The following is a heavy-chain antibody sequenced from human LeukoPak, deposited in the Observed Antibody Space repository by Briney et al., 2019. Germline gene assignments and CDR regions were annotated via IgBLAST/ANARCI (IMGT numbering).Heavy chain of an antibody. V-gene: IGHV4-59*08. D-gene: IGHD2-8*01. CDR1: GASISSYY. CDR2: IYYSGYT. J-gene: IGHJ4*02. CDR3: ARRYYTNGVYYYDY. Sequence: SETLSLTCTVSGASISSYYWSWLRQPPGKGLEWIGYIYYSGYTNYNPSLKSRVTISVDTSKNQFSLKLSSVTAADTAVYYCARRYYTNGVYYYDYWGQGTLVTVSS.